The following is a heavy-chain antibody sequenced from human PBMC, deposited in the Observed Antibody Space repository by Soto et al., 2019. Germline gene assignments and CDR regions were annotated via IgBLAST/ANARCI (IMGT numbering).Heavy chain of an antibody. D-gene: IGHD2-2*01. Sequence: QVQLVESGGGVVQPGRSLRLSCAASGFTFSNYGMHWVRQAPGNGLEWVAHIWYDGSNKYYADSVKGRFTISRDNSENTLFLQMNSLRAEDTAVYYCARDNPSVYQWGQGTLVTVSS. V-gene: IGHV3-33*01. J-gene: IGHJ4*02. CDR2: IWYDGSNK. CDR3: ARDNPSVYQ. CDR1: GFTFSNYG.